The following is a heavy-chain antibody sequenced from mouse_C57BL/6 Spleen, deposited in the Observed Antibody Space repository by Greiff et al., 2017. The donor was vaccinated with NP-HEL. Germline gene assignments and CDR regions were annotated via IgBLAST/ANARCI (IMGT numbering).Heavy chain of an antibody. CDR1: GYTFTSYW. CDR3: ARRGGYGWVVYFDY. D-gene: IGHD2-2*01. Sequence: QVELKQPGAELVRPGSSVKLSCKASGYTFTSYWMHWVKQRPIQGLEWIGNIDPSDSETHYNQKFKDKATLTVDKSSSTAYMQLSSLTSADSAVYDCARRGGYGWVVYFDYWGQGTTLTVSS. CDR2: IDPSDSET. V-gene: IGHV1-52*01. J-gene: IGHJ2*01.